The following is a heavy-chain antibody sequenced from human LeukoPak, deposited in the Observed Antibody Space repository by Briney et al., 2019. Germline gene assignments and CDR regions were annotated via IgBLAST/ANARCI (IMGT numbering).Heavy chain of an antibody. D-gene: IGHD6-19*01. V-gene: IGHV3-9*01. CDR1: GFTFDDYA. CDR3: AKEIKKRYSRGPDYDYYYGMDV. CDR2: ISWNSGSI. J-gene: IGHJ6*02. Sequence: GGSLRLSCAASGFTFDDYAMHWVRQAPGKGLEWVSGISWNSGSIGYADSVKGGFTISRDNATKSLYLQMNSLRAEDTVLYYCAKEIKKRYSRGPDYDYYYGMDVWGQGTTVTVS.